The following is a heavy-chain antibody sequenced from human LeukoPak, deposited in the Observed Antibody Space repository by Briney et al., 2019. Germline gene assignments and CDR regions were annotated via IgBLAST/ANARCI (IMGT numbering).Heavy chain of an antibody. Sequence: PGGSLRLSCAASGFTVSSNYMSWVRQAPGKGLEWVSVIYSGGSTYYADSVKGRFTISRDNSKNTLYLQMNSLRAEDTAVYYCARGRRLLFLAVDIWGQGTMVTVSS. D-gene: IGHD2-21*01. CDR2: IYSGGST. CDR3: ARGRRLLFLAVDI. V-gene: IGHV3-53*01. CDR1: GFTVSSNY. J-gene: IGHJ3*02.